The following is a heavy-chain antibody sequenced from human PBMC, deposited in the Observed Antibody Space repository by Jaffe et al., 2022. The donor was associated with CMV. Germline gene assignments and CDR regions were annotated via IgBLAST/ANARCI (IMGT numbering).Heavy chain of an antibody. J-gene: IGHJ4*02. V-gene: IGHV3-48*03. Sequence: EVQLVESGGGLVQPGGSLRLSCAASGFTFSSYEMNWVRQAPGKGLEWVSYISSSGSTIYYADSVKGRFTISRDNAKNSLYLQMNSLRAEDTAVYYCASGGFLEWLSSLDYWGQGTLVTVSS. CDR3: ASGGFLEWLSSLDY. CDR1: GFTFSSYE. D-gene: IGHD3-3*01. CDR2: ISSSGSTI.